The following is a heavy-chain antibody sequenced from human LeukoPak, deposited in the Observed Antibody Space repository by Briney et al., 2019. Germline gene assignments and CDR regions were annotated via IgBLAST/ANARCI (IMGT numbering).Heavy chain of an antibody. V-gene: IGHV4-31*03. CDR1: GGSISSGGYY. CDR2: IYYSGST. CDR3: ARSHIPAAARPRSFDY. J-gene: IGHJ4*02. Sequence: SETLSLTCTVSGGSISSGGYYWSWIRQHPGKGLEWIGYIYYSGSTYYNPSLKSRVTISVDTSKNQFSLKLSSVTAADTAVYYCARSHIPAAARPRSFDYWGQGTLVTVSS. D-gene: IGHD6-13*01.